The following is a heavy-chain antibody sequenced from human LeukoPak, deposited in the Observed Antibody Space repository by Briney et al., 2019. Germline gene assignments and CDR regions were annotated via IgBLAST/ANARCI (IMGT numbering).Heavy chain of an antibody. Sequence: GGSLRLSCAASGFTFSSYAMSWVRQAPGKGLEWVSAISGSSGSTCYADSVKGRFTISRDNSKNTLYLQMNSLRAVDTAVYYCAKWSGYDFWSGYYTFDYWGQGTLVTVSS. V-gene: IGHV3-23*01. J-gene: IGHJ4*02. CDR1: GFTFSSYA. CDR2: ISGSSGST. D-gene: IGHD3-3*01. CDR3: AKWSGYDFWSGYYTFDY.